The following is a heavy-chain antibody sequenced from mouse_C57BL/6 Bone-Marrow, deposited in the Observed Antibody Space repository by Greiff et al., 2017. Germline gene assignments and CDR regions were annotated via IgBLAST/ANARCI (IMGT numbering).Heavy chain of an antibody. V-gene: IGHV1-18*01. Sequence: VQLKESGPALVKPGASVKIPCKASGYTFTDYNMDWVKQSHGKSLEWIGDINPNNGGTIYNQKFKGKATLTVDKSSSTAYMELRSLTSEDTAVYYCARSSYFDYWGQGTTLTVSS. CDR3: ARSSYFDY. CDR2: INPNNGGT. CDR1: GYTFTDYN. J-gene: IGHJ2*01.